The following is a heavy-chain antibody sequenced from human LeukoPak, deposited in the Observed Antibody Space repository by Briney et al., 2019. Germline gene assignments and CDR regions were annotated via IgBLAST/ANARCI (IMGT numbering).Heavy chain of an antibody. J-gene: IGHJ3*02. CDR1: GFTVSSNY. CDR3: ARSYCSSTSCFAFDI. CDR2: IYSGGST. D-gene: IGHD2-2*01. Sequence: QPGGSLRLSCAASGFTVSSNYMSWVRQAPGKGLEWVSVIYSGGSTYYADSVKGRFTISRDNSKSTLYLQMNSLRAEDTAVYYCARSYCSSTSCFAFDIWGQGTMVTVSS. V-gene: IGHV3-66*02.